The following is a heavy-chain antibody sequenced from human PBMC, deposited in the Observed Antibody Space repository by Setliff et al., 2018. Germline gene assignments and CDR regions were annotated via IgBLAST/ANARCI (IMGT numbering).Heavy chain of an antibody. CDR2: IKKTSDGGTT. Sequence: GGSLRLSCVLSGFSLGDTWMNWVRQAPGKGLEWVGHIKKTSDGGTTDYAAPVKGRFTISRDDSKNTVYLQMNSLKTEDTAVYYCTTDWEVPTSEVTYYYMGVWGKGTTVTVSS. D-gene: IGHD1-26*01. CDR3: TTDWEVPTSEVTYYYMGV. CDR1: GFSLGDTW. V-gene: IGHV3-15*07. J-gene: IGHJ6*03.